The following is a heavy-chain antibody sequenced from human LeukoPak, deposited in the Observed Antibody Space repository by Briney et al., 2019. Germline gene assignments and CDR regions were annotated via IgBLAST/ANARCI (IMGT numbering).Heavy chain of an antibody. J-gene: IGHJ6*02. CDR1: GFTFSDYW. CDR3: TTYKNWVAGDV. D-gene: IGHD7-27*01. CDR2: IKQDGSEE. Sequence: GGSLRLSCAASGFTFSDYWMSWVRQAPGKGPEWLATIKQDGSEEHYVDSVKGRFTVSRDNARNSLFLQMNSLRVEDTAVYYCTTYKNWVAGDVWGQGTTVTVSS. V-gene: IGHV3-7*01.